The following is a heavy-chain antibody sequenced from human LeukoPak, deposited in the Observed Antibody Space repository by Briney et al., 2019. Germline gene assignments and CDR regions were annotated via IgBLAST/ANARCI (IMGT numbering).Heavy chain of an antibody. CDR3: AKDPRITMIVVVNVFDI. CDR1: GFTFSSYA. V-gene: IGHV3-23*01. J-gene: IGHJ3*02. CDR2: ISGSGGST. D-gene: IGHD3-22*01. Sequence: GGSLRLSCAASGFTFSSYAMSWVRQAPGKGLEWVSAISGSGGSTYYADSVKGRFTISRDNSKNTLYPQVNSLRAEDTAVYYCAKDPRITMIVVVNVFDIWGQGTMVTVSS.